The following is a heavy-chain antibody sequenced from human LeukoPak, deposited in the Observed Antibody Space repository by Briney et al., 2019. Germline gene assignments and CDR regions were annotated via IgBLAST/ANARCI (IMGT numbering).Heavy chain of an antibody. V-gene: IGHV3-33*01. CDR3: ASSKYSSGWYGYFDY. CDR2: IWYDGSNK. D-gene: IGHD6-19*01. CDR1: GFTFSTYG. J-gene: IGHJ4*02. Sequence: GGSLRLSCAAPGFTFSTYGMHWVRQAPGKGLEWVAVIWYDGSNKYYADSVKGRFTISRDNSKNTLYLQMNSLRAEDTAVYYCASSKYSSGWYGYFDYWGQGTLVTVSS.